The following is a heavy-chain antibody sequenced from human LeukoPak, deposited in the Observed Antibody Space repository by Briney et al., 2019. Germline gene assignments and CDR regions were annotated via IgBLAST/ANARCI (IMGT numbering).Heavy chain of an antibody. D-gene: IGHD3-3*01. V-gene: IGHV4-59*01. CDR3: ARAYYDFWSGYQENYYYYYMDV. CDR1: GGSISSCY. Sequence: SETLSLTCTVSGGSISSCYWSWIRQPPGKGLEWIGYIYYSGSTNYNPSLKSRVTISVDTSKNQFSLKLSSVTAADTAVYYCARAYYDFWSGYQENYYYYYMDVWGKGTTVTVSS. CDR2: IYYSGST. J-gene: IGHJ6*03.